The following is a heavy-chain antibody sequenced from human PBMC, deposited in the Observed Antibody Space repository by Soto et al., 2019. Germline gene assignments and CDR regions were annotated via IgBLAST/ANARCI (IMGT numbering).Heavy chain of an antibody. J-gene: IGHJ6*03. CDR3: ARDRESSIRGSDYYYSYMDV. D-gene: IGHD3-10*01. CDR2: IYYSGST. CDR1: GGSISSGGYY. V-gene: IGHV4-31*03. Sequence: QVQLQESGPGLVKPSQTLSLTCTVSGGSISSGGYYWSWIRQHPGKGLEWIGYIYYSGSTYYNPSLKSRVTISVDTSKNQFSLKLSSVTAADTAVYYCARDRESSIRGSDYYYSYMDVWGKGTTVTVSS.